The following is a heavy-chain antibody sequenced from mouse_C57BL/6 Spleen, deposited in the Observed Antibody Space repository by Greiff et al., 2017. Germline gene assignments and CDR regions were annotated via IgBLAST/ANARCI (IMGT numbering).Heavy chain of an antibody. CDR1: GFSLTSYA. Sequence: VQLVESGPGLVAPSQSLSITCTASGFSLTSYAISWVRQPPGKGLEWLGVIWTGGGTNYNSALKSRLSISKDNSKSLVFLEMNSLQTDGTARYYGARENYGSSYGHALDYWGQGTSVTVSS. CDR2: IWTGGGT. CDR3: ARENYGSSYGHALDY. J-gene: IGHJ4*01. V-gene: IGHV2-9-1*01. D-gene: IGHD1-1*01.